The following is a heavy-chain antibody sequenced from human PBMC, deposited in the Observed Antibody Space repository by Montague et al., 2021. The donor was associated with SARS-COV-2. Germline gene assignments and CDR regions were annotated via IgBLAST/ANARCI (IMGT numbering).Heavy chain of an antibody. CDR3: ARDSSSGYYWFDP. V-gene: IGHV4-39*01. J-gene: IGHJ5*02. D-gene: IGHD6-13*01. CDR2: LSYTGST. Sequence: SETLSLTCTVSGGSTITSSHYWGWIRHPPGKGLEWLGSLSYTGSTYYNPSLKSRVTISLDTSKNQFSLKLSSLTAADTAVYYCARDSSSGYYWFDPWGRGIRVAVSS. CDR1: GGSTITSSHY.